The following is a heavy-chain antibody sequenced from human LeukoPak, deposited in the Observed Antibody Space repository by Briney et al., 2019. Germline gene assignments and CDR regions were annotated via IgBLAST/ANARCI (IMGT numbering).Heavy chain of an antibody. J-gene: IGHJ4*02. V-gene: IGHV3-74*01. CDR2: INSDGSST. CDR3: ATDVPAVTIFGY. D-gene: IGHD2-2*01. CDR1: GFTFSTYW. Sequence: SGGSLRLSCAASGFTFSTYWMHWGRHAPGTGRVLVSLINSDGSSTNYADSAKGRFTISRDNAKNTLYLQMNSLGAEDTAVYYCATDVPAVTIFGYWGQGTLVTVSS.